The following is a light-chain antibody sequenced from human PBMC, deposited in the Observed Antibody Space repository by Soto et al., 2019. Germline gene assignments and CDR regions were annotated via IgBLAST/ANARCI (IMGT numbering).Light chain of an antibody. Sequence: VLTQSPATLSFSPGDRDTLSFRASQSVSSYLAWYQQKPGQAPRLLIYDASNRATGIPARFSGSGSGTDFTLTISSLEPEDFAVYYCQQRSNWLTFGGGTKVDIK. CDR2: DAS. CDR3: QQRSNWLT. J-gene: IGKJ4*01. V-gene: IGKV3-11*01. CDR1: QSVSSY.